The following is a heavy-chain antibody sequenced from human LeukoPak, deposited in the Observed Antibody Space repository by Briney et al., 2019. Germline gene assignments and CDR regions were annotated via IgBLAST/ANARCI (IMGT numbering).Heavy chain of an antibody. Sequence: GESLKISCKGSGYSFTNYWIGWVRQMRGKGLEWMGMIYPGDSDTRYSPSFQGQVTISADKSISTAYLQWSSLEASDTAMYFCARHGSSYFEPRYNWFDPWGQGTLVTVSS. V-gene: IGHV5-51*01. CDR2: IYPGDSDT. D-gene: IGHD3-9*01. CDR3: ARHGSSYFEPRYNWFDP. CDR1: GYSFTNYW. J-gene: IGHJ5*02.